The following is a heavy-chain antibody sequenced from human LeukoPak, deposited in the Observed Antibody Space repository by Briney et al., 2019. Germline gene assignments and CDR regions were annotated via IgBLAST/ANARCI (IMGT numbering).Heavy chain of an antibody. CDR2: ISGSGDST. CDR3: AKAKGYDFWSGRRPYYYYGMDV. Sequence: GGSLRLSCAASGFTFSSYAMSWVRQAPGKGPEWVSAISGSGDSTYYADSVKGRFTISRDNSKNTLYLQMNSLRAEDTAVYYCAKAKGYDFWSGRRPYYYYGMDVWGQGTTVTVSS. J-gene: IGHJ6*02. D-gene: IGHD3-3*01. V-gene: IGHV3-23*01. CDR1: GFTFSSYA.